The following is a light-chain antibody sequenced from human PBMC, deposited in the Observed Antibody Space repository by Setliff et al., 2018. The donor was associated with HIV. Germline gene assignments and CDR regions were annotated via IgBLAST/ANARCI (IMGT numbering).Light chain of an antibody. J-gene: IGLJ1*01. V-gene: IGLV2-14*01. CDR1: SSDIGGYNF. Sequence: QSALTQPASVSGSPGQSITISCTGTSSDIGGYNFVSWYQHHPGKARKLMIYEVTNRPSGVSNRFSGSKSGNTASLTISGLQADDEADYYCSSYTSSSPYVFGTGTKVTVL. CDR3: SSYTSSSPYV. CDR2: EVT.